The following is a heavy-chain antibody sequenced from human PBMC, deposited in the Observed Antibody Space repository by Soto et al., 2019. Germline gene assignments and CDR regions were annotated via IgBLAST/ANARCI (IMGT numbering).Heavy chain of an antibody. CDR2: IIPIFGTA. Sequence: SVKVSCKASGGTFSSYAISWVRQAPGQGPEWMGGIIPIFGTANYAQKFQGRVTITADESTSTAYMELSSLRSEDTAVYYCARDLSPPTTALYYYGMDVWGQGTTVTVSS. CDR3: ARDLSPPTTALYYYGMDV. V-gene: IGHV1-69*13. J-gene: IGHJ6*02. CDR1: GGTFSSYA. D-gene: IGHD3-16*02.